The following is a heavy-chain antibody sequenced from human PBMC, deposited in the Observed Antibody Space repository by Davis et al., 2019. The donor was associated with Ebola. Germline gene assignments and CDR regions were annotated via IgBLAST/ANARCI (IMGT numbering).Heavy chain of an antibody. CDR1: GGSISSSNW. D-gene: IGHD5-12*01. CDR2: IYHNGST. CDR3: AREVFGYDGWFDP. Sequence: SETLSLTCAVSGGSISSSNWWRWVRQPPGKGLEWIGEIYHNGSTNYNPSLKSRVTISVDKSKNQFSLQLNSVTPEDTAVYYCAREVFGYDGWFDPWGQGTLVTVSS. J-gene: IGHJ5*02. V-gene: IGHV4-4*02.